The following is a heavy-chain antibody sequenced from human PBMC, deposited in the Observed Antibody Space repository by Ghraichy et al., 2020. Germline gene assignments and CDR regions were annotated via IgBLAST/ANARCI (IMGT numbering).Heavy chain of an antibody. CDR1: GFTFSSYD. CDR3: AKGPTVTDPWGGDFFDY. J-gene: IGHJ4*02. Sequence: GGSLRLSCAASGFTFSSYDMHWVRQAPGKGLECVAAMSYDGSNEYHGDSVKGRFTISRDNSKNTLYLQMNSLRAEDTAVYYCAKGPTVTDPWGGDFFDYWGQGTLVTVSS. CDR2: MSYDGSNE. V-gene: IGHV3-30*18. D-gene: IGHD4-17*01.